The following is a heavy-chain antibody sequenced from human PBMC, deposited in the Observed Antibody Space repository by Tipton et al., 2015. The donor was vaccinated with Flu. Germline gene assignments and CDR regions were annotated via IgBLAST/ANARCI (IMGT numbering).Heavy chain of an antibody. Sequence: GLVKPSETLSLTCAVSGYSLSSGYYWGWIRQPPGKGLEWIGSMYHSGRTYYNPSLKSRVTISVDTSKNQFSLKLSSVSAADTAVYYCARHDDFWSGYPHLNWFDSWGQGTLVTVSS. D-gene: IGHD3-3*01. CDR1: GYSLSSGYY. J-gene: IGHJ5*01. V-gene: IGHV4-38-2*01. CDR3: ARHDDFWSGYPHLNWFDS. CDR2: MYHSGRT.